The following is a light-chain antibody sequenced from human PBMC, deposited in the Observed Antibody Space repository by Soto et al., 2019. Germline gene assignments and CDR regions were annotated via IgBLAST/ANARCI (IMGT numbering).Light chain of an antibody. CDR3: QKYNSAPLT. Sequence: DVQMTQSPSSLSAFVGDRVTITCRASQGIAPYLAWIQQRPGKVPKLLIYATSTLQSGVPSRFSGSGSGTDFTLTINILLPEDVGTYYCQKYNSAPLTFGGGTKVDIK. J-gene: IGKJ4*01. CDR1: QGIAPY. V-gene: IGKV1-27*01. CDR2: ATS.